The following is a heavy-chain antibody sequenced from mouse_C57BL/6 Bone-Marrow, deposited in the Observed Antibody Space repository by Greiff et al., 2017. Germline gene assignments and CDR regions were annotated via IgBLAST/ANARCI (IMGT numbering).Heavy chain of an antibody. Sequence: QVQLQQSGAELVKPGASVKMSCKASGYTFTSYWITWVKQRPGQGLEWIGDIYPGSGSTNYNEKFKSKATLTVDTSSSTAYMQLSSLTSEDSAVXYWARRGVTTVVDYAMDYWGQGTSVTVSS. V-gene: IGHV1-55*01. CDR1: GYTFTSYW. D-gene: IGHD1-1*01. J-gene: IGHJ4*01. CDR3: ARRGVTTVVDYAMDY. CDR2: IYPGSGST.